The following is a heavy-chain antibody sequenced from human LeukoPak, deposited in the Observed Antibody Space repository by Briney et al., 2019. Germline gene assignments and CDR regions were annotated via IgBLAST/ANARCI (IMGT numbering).Heavy chain of an antibody. D-gene: IGHD2-21*02. CDR3: ARDYCGGDCYYYFDY. V-gene: IGHV3-30-3*01. CDR1: GFTFSSYA. J-gene: IGHJ4*02. CDR2: ISYDGSNK. Sequence: SGGSLRLSCAASGFTFSSYAMHWVRQAPGKGLEWVAVISYDGSNKYYADSVKGRFTISRDNSKNTLYLQMNSLRAEDTAVYYCARDYCGGDCYYYFDYWGQGTLVTVSS.